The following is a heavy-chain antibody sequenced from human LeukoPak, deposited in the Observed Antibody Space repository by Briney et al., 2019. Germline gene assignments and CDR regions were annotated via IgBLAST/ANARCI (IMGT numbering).Heavy chain of an antibody. J-gene: IGHJ3*02. V-gene: IGHV4-30-4*08. CDR2: IYYSGST. D-gene: IGHD3-10*01. Sequence: SWIRQPPGKGLEWIGYIYYSGSTYYNPSLKSRVTISVDTSKNQFSLKLSSVTAADTAVYYCARALWFGDLGDAFDIWGQGTMVTVSS. CDR3: ARALWFGDLGDAFDI.